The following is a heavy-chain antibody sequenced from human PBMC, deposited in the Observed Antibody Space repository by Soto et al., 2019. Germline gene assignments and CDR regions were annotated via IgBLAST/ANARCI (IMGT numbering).Heavy chain of an antibody. CDR3: ARLDCVRATSQFDY. D-gene: IGHD2-21*01. V-gene: IGHV4-61*01. CDR1: GGSVSSDSYY. Sequence: SETLSLTCTVSGGSVSSDSYYWSWIRQPPGGGLEWIGYIYYSGSTNHNPSLQSRVTLSIDTSKSQFSLKVTSLTAADTAIYYCARLDCVRATSQFDYWGRGTLVTVSS. CDR2: IYYSGST. J-gene: IGHJ4*02.